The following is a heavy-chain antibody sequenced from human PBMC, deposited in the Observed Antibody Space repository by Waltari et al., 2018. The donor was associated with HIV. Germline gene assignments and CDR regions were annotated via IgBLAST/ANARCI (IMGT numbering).Heavy chain of an antibody. V-gene: IGHV4-34*02. D-gene: IGHD6-19*01. CDR1: GGSFSGYY. J-gene: IGHJ4*02. CDR2: INHSGTT. Sequence: QVQLQQWGARQLKASDTLSLTCAVYGGSFSGYYWTWIRQSPGKGLEWIGEINHSGTTNYSPSLKRRVTISRDTSKNQFALKLTSVTAADTAVYYCAREAGYNSGWYGGYYFDFWGQGALVTVSS. CDR3: AREAGYNSGWYGGYYFDF.